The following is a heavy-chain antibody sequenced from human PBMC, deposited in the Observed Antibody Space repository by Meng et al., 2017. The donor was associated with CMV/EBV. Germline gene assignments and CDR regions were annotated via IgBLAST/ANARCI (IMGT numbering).Heavy chain of an antibody. CDR1: GGTFSSYA. D-gene: IGHD1-7*01. Sequence: SVKVSCKASGGTFSSYAISWVRQAPGQGLEWMGGIIPIFGTANYAQKFQGRVTITTDESTSTAYMELSGLRSEDTAVYYCASILGSFGGGGNYADYYYGMDVWGQGTTVTVSS. V-gene: IGHV1-69*05. J-gene: IGHJ6*02. CDR3: ASILGSFGGGGNYADYYYGMDV. CDR2: IIPIFGTA.